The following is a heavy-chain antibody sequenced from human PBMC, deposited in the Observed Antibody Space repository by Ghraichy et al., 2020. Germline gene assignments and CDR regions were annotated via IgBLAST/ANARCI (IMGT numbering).Heavy chain of an antibody. D-gene: IGHD5-18*01. J-gene: IGHJ4*02. CDR3: ARDGGSVGDRYEFDY. CDR1: GFTFSNFW. V-gene: IGHV3-7*01. Sequence: GGSLRLSCAASGFTFSNFWMSWVRQTPGKGLEWVANIKQDGSDKNYVDSVKGRFTISRDNAKTSLYLEMNSLRAEDTAVYYCARDGGSVGDRYEFDYWGPGILVTVSS. CDR2: IKQDGSDK.